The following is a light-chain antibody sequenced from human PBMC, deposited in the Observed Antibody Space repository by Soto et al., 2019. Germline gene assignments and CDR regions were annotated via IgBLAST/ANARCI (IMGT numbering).Light chain of an antibody. CDR1: QRVSSTY. CDR3: QQYYSSPPGFT. J-gene: IGKJ3*01. V-gene: IGKV3-20*01. Sequence: EVVLTQSPDTLSLFPGERATLSCRASQRVSSTYFAWYRQKPGQPPSLLIYGAANRATGVPDRFSGSGSGTDFTLTISRLEPEDFAVYYCQQYYSSPPGFTFGPG. CDR2: GAA.